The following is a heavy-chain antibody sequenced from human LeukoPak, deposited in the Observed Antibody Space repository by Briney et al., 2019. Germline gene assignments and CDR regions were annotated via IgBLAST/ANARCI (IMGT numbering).Heavy chain of an antibody. J-gene: IGHJ4*02. D-gene: IGHD2-2*01. Sequence: ASVKVSCKASGYTFTGYYIHWVRQAPGQGFEWMGWINPNSGDTNYAQKFQGRVTMTRDTSISTAHMELSRLRSDDTAVYYCARANPLYCSSTTCLFDDWGQGTMVTVSS. V-gene: IGHV1-2*02. CDR2: INPNSGDT. CDR1: GYTFTGYY. CDR3: ARANPLYCSSTTCLFDD.